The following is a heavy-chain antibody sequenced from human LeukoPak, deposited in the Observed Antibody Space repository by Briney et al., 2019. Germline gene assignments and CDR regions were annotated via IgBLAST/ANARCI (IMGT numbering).Heavy chain of an antibody. Sequence: PGRSLRLTCAASGFTFNTYPMHWVRQAPGKGLEWVTVITYDGIRAYYADSVKGRFTISRDNAKNSLYLQMTNLSAEDTAVYFCVRDLVRGVHPVFYFDLWGRGTLVTVSS. D-gene: IGHD3-10*01. CDR3: VRDLVRGVHPVFYFDL. J-gene: IGHJ2*01. CDR1: GFTFNTYP. CDR2: ITYDGIRA. V-gene: IGHV3-30-3*01.